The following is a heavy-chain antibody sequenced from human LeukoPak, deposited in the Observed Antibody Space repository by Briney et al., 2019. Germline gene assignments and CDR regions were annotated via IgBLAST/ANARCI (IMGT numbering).Heavy chain of an antibody. Sequence: SETLSLTCTVSGGSISRYFWSWIRQPAGEGLGWIGRIYTSGSTNYKPSLKGRVTISVDTSKNQFSLKLSSVTAADTAVYYCAREPETEVAARAGTYYDSSGYYDWGQGTLVTASP. J-gene: IGHJ4*02. CDR3: AREPETEVAARAGTYYDSSGYYD. CDR1: GGSISRYF. CDR2: IYTSGST. D-gene: IGHD3-22*01. V-gene: IGHV4-4*07.